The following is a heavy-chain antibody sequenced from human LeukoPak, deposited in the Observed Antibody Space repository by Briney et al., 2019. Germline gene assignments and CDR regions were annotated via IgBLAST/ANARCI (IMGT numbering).Heavy chain of an antibody. CDR1: GFTFGSYT. D-gene: IGHD1-26*01. CDR2: ISYDGSNK. V-gene: IGHV3-30*04. CDR3: ATYSGVHHKTFDD. J-gene: IGHJ4*02. Sequence: GRSLRLSCAASGFTFGSYTMHWVRQAPGKGLEWVAVISYDGSNKYYADSVKGRFTISRDNAKNSLYLQMNSLRVEDTALYFCATYSGVHHKTFDDWGQGTLVTVSS.